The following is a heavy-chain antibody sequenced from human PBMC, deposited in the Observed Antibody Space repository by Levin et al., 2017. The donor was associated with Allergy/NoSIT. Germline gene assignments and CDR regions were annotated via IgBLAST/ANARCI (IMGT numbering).Heavy chain of an antibody. J-gene: IGHJ6*02. D-gene: IGHD2-15*01. CDR1: GYTFTDYY. CDR2: INPNSGGI. CDR3: AMQRGSGMDV. Sequence: PGGSLRLSCKASGYTFTDYYIHWVRQGPGQGLEWMGWINPNSGGIKNAQKFLGRVTMTRDTSISTAYMELRRLRSDDTAVYYCAMQRGSGMDVWGQGTTVTVSS. V-gene: IGHV1-2*02.